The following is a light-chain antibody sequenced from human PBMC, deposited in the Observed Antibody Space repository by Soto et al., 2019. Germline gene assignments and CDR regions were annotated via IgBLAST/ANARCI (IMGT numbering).Light chain of an antibody. CDR1: QSINNY. CDR3: QQTYDSLPIT. J-gene: IGKJ5*01. V-gene: IGKV1-39*01. CDR2: AAF. Sequence: DIQMTQSPSSLSASVGDSVTISCRTSQSINNYLNWYQQKPGKAPKLLIFAAFNLETGVPSRFSGSGSETEFTLSTTNLQPEDFATYFCQQTYDSLPITFGLGTRLELK.